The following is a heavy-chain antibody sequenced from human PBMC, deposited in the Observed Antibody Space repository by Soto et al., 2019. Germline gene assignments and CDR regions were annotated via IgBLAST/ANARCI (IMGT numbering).Heavy chain of an antibody. D-gene: IGHD3-22*01. CDR3: ARDGRGTYYYDSSGSHQNYYYYGMDV. CDR1: GYTFTSYY. J-gene: IGHJ6*02. CDR2: INPSGGST. Sequence: ASVKVSCKASGYTFTSYYMHWVRQAPGQGLEWMGIINPSGGSTSYAQKFQGRVTITADESTSTAYMELSSLRSEDTAVYYCARDGRGTYYYDSSGSHQNYYYYGMDVWGQGTTVTVSS. V-gene: IGHV1-46*01.